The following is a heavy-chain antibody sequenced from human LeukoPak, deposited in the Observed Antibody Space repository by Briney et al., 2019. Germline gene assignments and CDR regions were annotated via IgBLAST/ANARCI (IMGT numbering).Heavy chain of an antibody. J-gene: IGHJ4*02. CDR2: ISDNGGRT. D-gene: IGHD6-6*01. Sequence: GGSLRLSCAASGFTFSSYAMSWVRQAPGKGLEWVSGISDNGGRTYYADSVKGRFTISRDNSLNTLYLQMNSLRAEDTAVYYCAREYSRSSSPFDYWGQGTLVTVSS. CDR1: GFTFSSYA. V-gene: IGHV3-23*01. CDR3: AREYSRSSSPFDY.